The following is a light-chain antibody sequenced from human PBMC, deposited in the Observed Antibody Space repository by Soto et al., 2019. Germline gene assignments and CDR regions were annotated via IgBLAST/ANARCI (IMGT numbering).Light chain of an antibody. J-gene: IGKJ2*01. V-gene: IGKV3-15*01. Sequence: EIVMTQSPATLSVSPGGSATLSCRASQHVSSNFAWYRQKPGQAPTLLIFLASTRATGIPARFSGSGFGTEFTLTFNSLQSEDFAVYYCQHYNNWPYTVGQGTKFEIK. CDR3: QHYNNWPYT. CDR2: LAS. CDR1: QHVSSN.